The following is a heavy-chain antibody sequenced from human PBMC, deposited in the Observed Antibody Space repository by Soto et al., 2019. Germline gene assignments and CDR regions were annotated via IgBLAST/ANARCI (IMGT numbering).Heavy chain of an antibody. Sequence: SETLSLTCVVSGESISSSSYYWGWIRQPPGKGLEWIGSTYYSGRTYYNPSFKSRVTISIDTSKNQFSLKLSSVTATDTAVYYCARQRTTVVTQAYFDHWGQVALVTFSS. CDR1: GESISSSSYY. CDR2: TYYSGRT. D-gene: IGHD2-21*02. V-gene: IGHV4-39*01. J-gene: IGHJ4*02. CDR3: ARQRTTVVTQAYFDH.